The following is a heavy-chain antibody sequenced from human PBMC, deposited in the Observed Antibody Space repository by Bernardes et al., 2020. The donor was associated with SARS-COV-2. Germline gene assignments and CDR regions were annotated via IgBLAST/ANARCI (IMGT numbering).Heavy chain of an antibody. V-gene: IGHV3-53*01. CDR3: ARVWHTGVYGSGSRRYYYYMDV. CDR1: GFTVSSNY. CDR2: IYSGGST. Sequence: GGSLRLSCAASGFTVSSNYMSWVRQAPGKGLEWVSVIYSGGSTYYADSVKGRFTISRDNSKNTLYLQMNSLRAEDTAVYYCARVWHTGVYGSGSRRYYYYMDVWGKGTTVTVSS. J-gene: IGHJ6*03. D-gene: IGHD3-10*01.